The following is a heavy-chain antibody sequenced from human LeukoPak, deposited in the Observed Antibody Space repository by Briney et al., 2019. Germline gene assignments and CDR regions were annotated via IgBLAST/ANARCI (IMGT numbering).Heavy chain of an antibody. CDR2: IKHDGSEK. Sequence: PGGSLRLSCAASGFTFSSYEMNWVRQAPGKGLEWVANIKHDGSEKYYVDSVKGRFTISRDNAKNSLYLPMNSLRAEDTAVYYCVYSGDYEKGYWGQGTLVTVSS. J-gene: IGHJ4*02. D-gene: IGHD4-17*01. CDR1: GFTFSSYE. CDR3: VYSGDYEKGY. V-gene: IGHV3-7*01.